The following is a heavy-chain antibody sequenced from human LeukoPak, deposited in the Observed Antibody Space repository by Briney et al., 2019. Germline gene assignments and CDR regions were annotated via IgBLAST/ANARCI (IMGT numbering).Heavy chain of an antibody. CDR3: TRDRSRAEDD. J-gene: IGHJ4*02. CDR1: GFTFIGHW. CDR2: INQGGSDK. Sequence: GGSLRLSCAASGFTFIGHWMSWVRQAPGKGLEWVANINQGGSDKYYVDSVKGRFTISRDNANNLLYLQMNSLRGEDTAVYYCTRDRSRAEDDWGQGTLVTVSS. V-gene: IGHV3-7*01. D-gene: IGHD1-14*01.